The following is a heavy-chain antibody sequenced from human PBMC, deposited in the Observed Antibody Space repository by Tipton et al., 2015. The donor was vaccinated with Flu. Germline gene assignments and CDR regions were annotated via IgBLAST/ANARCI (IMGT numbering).Heavy chain of an antibody. D-gene: IGHD6-6*01. CDR3: AKGRGAASSSGVFDS. CDR2: VYTSGNT. J-gene: IGHJ4*02. V-gene: IGHV4-4*07. CDR1: GGSINSHY. Sequence: TLSLTYTVSGGSINSHYWSWIRQPAGKGLEWIGRVYTSGNTIYNPSLKSRVTMSLDASKNQFSLSLTSVTAADSAVYFCAKGRGAASSSGVFDSWGQGTLVTVSS.